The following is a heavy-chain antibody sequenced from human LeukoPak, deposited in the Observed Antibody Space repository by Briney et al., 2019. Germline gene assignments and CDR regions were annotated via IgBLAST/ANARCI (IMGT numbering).Heavy chain of an antibody. D-gene: IGHD6-19*01. CDR2: ISGGGVHT. J-gene: IGHJ4*02. V-gene: IGHV3-23*01. CDR3: AKDGGGWYTTGWYYFDY. CDR1: GFTFSTYA. Sequence: GGSLRLSCAASGFTFSTYAMSWVRQAPGKGLEWVSSISGGGVHTYYADSVKGRFSLSRNNSKNTLYLQMNSLRAEDTAVYYCAKDGGGWYTTGWYYFDYWGQGTLVTVSS.